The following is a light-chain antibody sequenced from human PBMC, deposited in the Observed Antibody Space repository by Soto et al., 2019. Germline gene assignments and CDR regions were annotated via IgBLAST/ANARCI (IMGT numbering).Light chain of an antibody. CDR1: SSDVGGYKY. J-gene: IGLJ1*01. V-gene: IGLV2-14*01. CDR3: GSFSSSTTLYV. Sequence: QSVLAQPASVSGSPGQSITISCTGTSSDVGGYKYVSWYQHHADKAPKLMIYEVSNRPSGVSNRFSGSKSGNTASLTIYGLQAGDEADYYCGSFSSSTTLYVFGTGTKVTVL. CDR2: EVS.